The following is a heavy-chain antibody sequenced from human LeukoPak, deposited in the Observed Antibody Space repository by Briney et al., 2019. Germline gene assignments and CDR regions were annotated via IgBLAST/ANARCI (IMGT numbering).Heavy chain of an antibody. Sequence: GGSLRLSCAASGFPFRSYAMSWVRQAPGKGLEWVSAIGGRGSNTYYADSVKGRFTISRDNSKNTLYLQMNSLRAEDTAVYYCAKELSSEGFFDYRGQGTLVTVSS. CDR3: AKELSSEGFFDY. V-gene: IGHV3-23*01. J-gene: IGHJ4*02. CDR2: IGGRGSNT. CDR1: GFPFRSYA.